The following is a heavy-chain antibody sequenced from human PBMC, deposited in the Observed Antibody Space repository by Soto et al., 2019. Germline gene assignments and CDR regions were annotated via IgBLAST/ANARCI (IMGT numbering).Heavy chain of an antibody. Sequence: EVQLVESGGGLVKPGGSLRLSCAASGFAFSNAWINWVRQAPGKGLEWVGRIKSKAHGGTTDFAAPVRGRFAIKRGDSINMVYMQKNSLKTENTAVYYCTTDSYTTMIMVRSDYCGHGTLVTKSS. J-gene: IGHJ4*01. CDR2: IKSKAHGGTT. CDR1: GFAFSNAW. D-gene: IGHD3-22*01. V-gene: IGHV3-15*07. CDR3: TTDSYTTMIMVRSDY.